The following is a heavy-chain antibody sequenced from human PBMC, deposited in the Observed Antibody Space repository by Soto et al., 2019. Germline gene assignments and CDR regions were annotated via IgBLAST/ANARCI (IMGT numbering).Heavy chain of an antibody. CDR3: ARDKGRGQRGGNYYALDV. CDR2: IIPIFRTP. J-gene: IGHJ6*02. CDR1: GDTFDTFA. Sequence: QVQLVQSGAEVLKPGSSVKLSCKASGDTFDTFAISWVRQAPGQGLEWMGGIIPIFRTPDYAQKFQGRVTITADVSTSTAYMVLSSMRSDATAVYYCARDKGRGQRGGNYYALDVWGQGTTVTVSS. D-gene: IGHD1-1*01. V-gene: IGHV1-69*12.